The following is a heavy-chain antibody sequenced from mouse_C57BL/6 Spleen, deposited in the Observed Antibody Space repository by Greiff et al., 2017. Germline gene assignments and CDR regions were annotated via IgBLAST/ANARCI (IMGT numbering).Heavy chain of an antibody. CDR1: GYSITSGYY. CDR3: ARETGYYGSSYFAY. J-gene: IGHJ3*01. D-gene: IGHD1-1*01. CDR2: ISYDGSN. Sequence: DVKLQESGPGLVKPSQSLSLTCSVTGYSITSGYYWNWIRQFPGNQLEWMGYISYDGSNNYNPSLKNRISLTRDTSKNQFFLKLNSVTTEDTATYYGARETGYYGSSYFAYWGQGTLVTVSA. V-gene: IGHV3-6*01.